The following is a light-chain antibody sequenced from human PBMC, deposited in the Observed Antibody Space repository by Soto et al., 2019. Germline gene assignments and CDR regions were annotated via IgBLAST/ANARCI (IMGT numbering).Light chain of an antibody. V-gene: IGKV1-39*01. J-gene: IGKJ1*01. CDR2: AAS. Sequence: DIQMTQSPSSLSASVGDRVPITCRASQSITSKLNWYQQKPGKVPNLLIYAASSLQSGVPSRFSGSGSGTDFTLTISSLQPEDFATYYCQQSYRSPPTFGQGTKVDIK. CDR3: QQSYRSPPT. CDR1: QSITSK.